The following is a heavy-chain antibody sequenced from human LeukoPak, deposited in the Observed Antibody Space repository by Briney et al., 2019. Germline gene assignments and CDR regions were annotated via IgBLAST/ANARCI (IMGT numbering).Heavy chain of an antibody. CDR2: MNTNRGNT. V-gene: IGHV1-8*01. J-gene: IGHJ4*02. D-gene: IGHD3-22*01. CDR1: GYTFTSYD. Sequence: ASGKVSCKASGYTFTSYDINWVRQATGQGLEWMGWMNTNRGNTGYAQKFQGRLTMTRNTSISTAYMELSSLRSEDTAVYYCAAPRRPYYYDSSGYYLGYWGQGTLVTVSS. CDR3: AAPRRPYYYDSSGYYLGY.